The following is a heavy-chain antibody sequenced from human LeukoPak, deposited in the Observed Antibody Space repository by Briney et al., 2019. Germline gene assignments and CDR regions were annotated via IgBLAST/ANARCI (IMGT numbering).Heavy chain of an antibody. J-gene: IGHJ4*02. CDR3: ASDGPAYCTLDY. V-gene: IGHV4-61*02. D-gene: IGHD2-8*01. CDR2: IYTSGST. Sequence: SSETLSLTCTVSGGSISSGSYYWSWLRQPAGKGLEGIGRIYTSGSTNYNPSLKSRTTISVDTSKNQFSLKLSSVPAADKAVYYSASDGPAYCTLDYWGQGTLVTVSS. CDR1: GGSISSGSYY.